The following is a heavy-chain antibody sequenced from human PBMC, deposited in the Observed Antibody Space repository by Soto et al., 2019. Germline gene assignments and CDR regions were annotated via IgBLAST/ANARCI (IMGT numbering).Heavy chain of an antibody. CDR2: IYYSGST. J-gene: IGHJ4*02. D-gene: IGHD3-22*01. CDR1: GGSINSDFYY. V-gene: IGHV4-31*03. Sequence: QVQLQESGPGLVKPSQTLSLTCTVSGGSINSDFYYWTWIRQHPGKGLEWLGYIYYSGSTYYNPSRKSRITMALDTSKNQFSLKLSSVTAADTALYYCARQYHSCGYWFDYWGQGTLVTVSS. CDR3: ARQYHSCGYWFDY.